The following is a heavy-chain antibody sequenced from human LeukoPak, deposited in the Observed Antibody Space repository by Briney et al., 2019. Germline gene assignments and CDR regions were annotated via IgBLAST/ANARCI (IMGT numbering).Heavy chain of an antibody. V-gene: IGHV4-30-2*01. CDR2: IYHSGST. CDR1: GGSISSGGYY. CDR3: ARAFFVVVPAVHNYFDY. D-gene: IGHD2-2*01. Sequence: SETLSLTCTVSGGSISSGGYYWSWIRQPPGKGLEWIGYIYHSGSTYYNPSLKSRVTISVDRSKNQFSLKLSSVTAADTAVYYCARAFFVVVPAVHNYFDYWGQGTLVTVSS. J-gene: IGHJ4*02.